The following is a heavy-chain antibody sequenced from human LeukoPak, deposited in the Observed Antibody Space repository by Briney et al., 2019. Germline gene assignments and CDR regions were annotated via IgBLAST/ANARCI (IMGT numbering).Heavy chain of an antibody. CDR3: ATSLSRWFGPSAYY. Sequence: PGGSLRLSCVASGFAFSSYEMSWVRQAPGKGLEWVSFISGDGRALHYADSVKGRFTISADNARTSVFLQMNSLRGEDTAVYYCATSLSRWFGPSAYYCGQGTLVTVSS. CDR2: ISGDGRAL. CDR1: GFAFSSYE. V-gene: IGHV3-48*03. D-gene: IGHD3-10*01. J-gene: IGHJ4*02.